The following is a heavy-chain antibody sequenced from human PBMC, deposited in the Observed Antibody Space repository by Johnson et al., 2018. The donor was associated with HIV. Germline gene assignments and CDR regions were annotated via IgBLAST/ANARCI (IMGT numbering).Heavy chain of an antibody. CDR3: ARAVDYGGNSPSRAFDI. CDR1: GFTFDYYG. D-gene: IGHD4-23*01. Sequence: VQLVESGGGVVRPGGSLRLSCAASGFTFDYYGMTWVRQTPGKGLAWVSGINWNGGSIGYADSVKGRFTISRDNAKNSLYLQMSSLRAEDTALYYCARAVDYGGNSPSRAFDIWGRGTLVTVSS. J-gene: IGHJ3*02. CDR2: INWNGGSI. V-gene: IGHV3-20*04.